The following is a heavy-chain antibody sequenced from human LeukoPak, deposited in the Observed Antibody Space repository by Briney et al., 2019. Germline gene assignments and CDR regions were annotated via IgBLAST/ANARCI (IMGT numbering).Heavy chain of an antibody. D-gene: IGHD2-2*01. Sequence: SETLSLTCAVYGGSFSGYYWSWIRQPPGKGLKWIGEINHSGSTNYNPSLKSRVTISVDTSKNQFSLKLSSVTAADTAVYYCARGSILGYCSSTSCYVWFDPWGQGTLVTVSS. CDR3: ARGSILGYCSSTSCYVWFDP. CDR2: INHSGST. V-gene: IGHV4-34*01. CDR1: GGSFSGYY. J-gene: IGHJ5*02.